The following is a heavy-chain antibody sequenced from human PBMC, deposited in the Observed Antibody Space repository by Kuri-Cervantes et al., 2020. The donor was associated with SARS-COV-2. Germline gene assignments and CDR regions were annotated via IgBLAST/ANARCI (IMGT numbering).Heavy chain of an antibody. J-gene: IGHJ3*02. V-gene: IGHV4-30-2*01. D-gene: IGHD7-27*01. CDR1: GGSISSGGYY. Sequence: SETLSLTCTVSGGSISSGGYYWSWIRQPPGKGLEWIGYIYHSGSTYYNPSLKSRVTISVDRSKNQFSLKLSSVTAADTAVYYCARDGTPKSWGSAFDIWGQGTIVTVSS. CDR2: IYHSGST. CDR3: ARDGTPKSWGSAFDI.